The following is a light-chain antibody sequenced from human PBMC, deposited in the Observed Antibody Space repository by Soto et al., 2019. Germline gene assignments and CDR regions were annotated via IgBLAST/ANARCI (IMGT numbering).Light chain of an antibody. CDR2: DVS. J-gene: IGLJ1*01. CDR1: SSDVGGYNY. V-gene: IGLV2-11*01. CDR3: CSYAGSYV. Sequence: QSVLTPPRSVSGSPGQSVTISCTGTSSDVGGYNYVSWYQQHPGKAPKLMIYDVSKRPSGVPDRVSGSKSGNTASLTISGLQAADEADYYCCSYAGSYVFGTGTKVTVL.